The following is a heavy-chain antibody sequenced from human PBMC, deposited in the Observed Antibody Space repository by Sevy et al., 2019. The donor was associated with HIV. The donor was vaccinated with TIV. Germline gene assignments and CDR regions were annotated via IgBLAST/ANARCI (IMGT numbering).Heavy chain of an antibody. V-gene: IGHV4-59*08. D-gene: IGHD1-26*01. CDR1: GGSITSLY. CDR3: AGGNAWGRGYS. CDR2: IYYNGHI. Sequence: SETLSLTCTVSGGSITSLYWNWIRQPPGKGLEWIANIYYNGHINYNPSLKSRVTFSLDTSTNQYSLRLSSVTAADTAMYYCAGGNAWGRGYSWGQGTLVTVSS. J-gene: IGHJ4*02.